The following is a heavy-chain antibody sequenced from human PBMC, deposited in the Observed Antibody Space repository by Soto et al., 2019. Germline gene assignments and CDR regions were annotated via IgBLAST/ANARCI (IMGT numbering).Heavy chain of an antibody. D-gene: IGHD3-16*01. J-gene: IGHJ4*02. CDR2: IHYSGST. CDR1: GGSVSSGGYY. Sequence: QVQLQESGPGLVKPSETLSLTCNVSGGSVSSGGYYWNWIRQPPGKGLEWIGHIHYSGSTNYNPSLKSRVTISVDTSKNQFSLKLNSVSAADPAIYYCARGMIPVVRRYFDYWGQGTLVTVSS. CDR3: ARGMIPVVRRYFDY. V-gene: IGHV4-61*08.